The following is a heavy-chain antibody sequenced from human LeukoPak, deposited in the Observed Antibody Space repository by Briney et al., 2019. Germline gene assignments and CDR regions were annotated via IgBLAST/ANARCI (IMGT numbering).Heavy chain of an antibody. J-gene: IGHJ3*02. D-gene: IGHD3-10*01. CDR3: ARDYYGSGSYRHDAFEI. Sequence: GGSLRLSCAASGFTFSSYSMNWVRQAPGKGLEWVSFISSSSSYIYYADSVKGRFTISRDNAKNSLYLQMNSLRAEDTAVYYCARDYYGSGSYRHDAFEIWGQGTMVTVSS. V-gene: IGHV3-21*01. CDR2: ISSSSSYI. CDR1: GFTFSSYS.